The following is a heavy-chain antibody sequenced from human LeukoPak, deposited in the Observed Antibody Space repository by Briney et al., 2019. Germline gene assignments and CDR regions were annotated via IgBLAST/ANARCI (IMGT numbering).Heavy chain of an antibody. V-gene: IGHV1-2*02. CDR1: GYTFTGYY. CDR2: INPNSGGT. J-gene: IGHJ4*02. CDR3: ARGDMAAVTGLDY. D-gene: IGHD5-24*01. Sequence: ASVKVSCKASGYTFTGYYMHWVRQAPGQGLEWMGWINPNSGGTNYAQKFQGRVTMTRDTSISTAYMELSRLRSDDTAVYYCARGDMAAVTGLDYWGQGTLVTVSS.